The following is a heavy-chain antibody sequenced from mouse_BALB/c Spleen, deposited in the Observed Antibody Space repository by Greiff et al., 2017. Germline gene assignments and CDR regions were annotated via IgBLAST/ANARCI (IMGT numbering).Heavy chain of an antibody. CDR2: IWAGGST. J-gene: IGHJ2*01. CDR1: GFSLTSYG. V-gene: IGHV2-9*02. D-gene: IGHD1-2*01. Sequence: QVHVKQSGPGLVAPSQSLSITCTVSGFSLTSYGVHWVRQPPGKGLEWLGVIWAGGSTNYNSALMSRLSISKDNSKSQVFLKMNSLQTDDTAMYYCARDRGVLRLRGYFDYWGQGTTLTVSS. CDR3: ARDRGVLRLRGYFDY.